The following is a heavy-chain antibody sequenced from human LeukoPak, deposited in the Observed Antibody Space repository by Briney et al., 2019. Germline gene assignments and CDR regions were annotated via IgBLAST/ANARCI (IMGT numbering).Heavy chain of an antibody. CDR1: GYTFTGYY. J-gene: IGHJ4*02. D-gene: IGHD5-12*01. CDR2: INPNSGGT. Sequence: ASVKVSCKASGYTFTGYYIHWVRQAPGQGLEWMGWINPNSGGTNYAQKFQGRVTMTRDTSISTAYMELSRLRSDDTAVYYCARGPLIVATIFAGLVFDYWGQGTLVTVSS. CDR3: ARGPLIVATIFAGLVFDY. V-gene: IGHV1-2*02.